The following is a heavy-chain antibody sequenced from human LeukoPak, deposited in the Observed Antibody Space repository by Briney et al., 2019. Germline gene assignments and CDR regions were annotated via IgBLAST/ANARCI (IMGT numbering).Heavy chain of an antibody. J-gene: IGHJ4*02. CDR1: GFTFSSYW. D-gene: IGHD1-7*01. V-gene: IGHV3-74*01. CDR3: ARYNWNSAPFDY. Sequence: GGSLRLSCAASGFTFSSYWMHWVRQAPGKGLVWVSRINSDGSNTSYADSVKGRFTISRDSAKNTLYLEMNSLRAEDTAVYYCARYNWNSAPFDYWGQGTLVTVSS. CDR2: INSDGSNT.